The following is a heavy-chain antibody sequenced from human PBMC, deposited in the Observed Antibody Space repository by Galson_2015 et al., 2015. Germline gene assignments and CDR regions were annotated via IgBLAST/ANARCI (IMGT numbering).Heavy chain of an antibody. V-gene: IGHV3-48*01. Sequence: SLRLSCAASGFIFNSYIMNWVRQAPGQGLEWLSYISSSSSSIYYADSVKGRFTISRDNAKNSLYLQMNSLRVEDTAVYYCARLTSWSFDFWGQGALVTVSS. D-gene: IGHD4/OR15-4a*01. CDR3: ARLTSWSFDF. CDR2: ISSSSSSI. J-gene: IGHJ4*02. CDR1: GFIFNSYI.